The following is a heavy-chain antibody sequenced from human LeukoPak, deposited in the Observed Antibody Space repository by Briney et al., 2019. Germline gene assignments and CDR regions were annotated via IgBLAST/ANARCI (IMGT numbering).Heavy chain of an antibody. D-gene: IGHD2/OR15-2a*01. V-gene: IGHV4-59*01. CDR3: ARGRCRNSGCRPYFDY. CDR1: GDSISNYY. J-gene: IGHJ4*02. Sequence: SETLSLTCTVSGDSISNYYWSWVRQPPGKGLEWIGYIYYSESTNYNPSLKSRVTISTDTSKSQFSLNLRSVTAEDTGIYYCARGRCRNSGCRPYFDYWGQGTQVTVSS. CDR2: IYYSEST.